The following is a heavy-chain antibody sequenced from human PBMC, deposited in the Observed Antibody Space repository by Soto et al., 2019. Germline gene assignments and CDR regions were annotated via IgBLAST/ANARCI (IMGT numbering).Heavy chain of an antibody. CDR3: ARDRMRGSFDP. CDR2: IGSDGSRT. CDR1: GFTFSTSW. J-gene: IGHJ5*02. V-gene: IGHV3-74*03. D-gene: IGHD3-16*01. Sequence: EVQLVESGGGLVQPGGSLRLSCAASGFTFSTSWMHWVRQAPGKGLVWVSRIGSDGSRTTYADSVMGRFSISRDNVKSTLYLQMNSLRAEDTAVYFYARDRMRGSFDPCGKGTLVTVSS.